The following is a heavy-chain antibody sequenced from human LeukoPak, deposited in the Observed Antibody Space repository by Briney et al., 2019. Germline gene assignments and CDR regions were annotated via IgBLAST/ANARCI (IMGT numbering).Heavy chain of an antibody. CDR2: ISSSSSYI. D-gene: IGHD2-2*01. CDR1: GFTFSSYA. J-gene: IGHJ4*02. CDR3: AREARYCSSSSCDYFDY. Sequence: PGGSLRLSCVASGFTFSSYAMSWVRQAPGKGLEWVSSISSSSSYIYQADSVKGRFTISRDNAKNSLYLQMNSLRAEDTAVYYCAREARYCSSSSCDYFDYWGQGTLVTVSS. V-gene: IGHV3-21*01.